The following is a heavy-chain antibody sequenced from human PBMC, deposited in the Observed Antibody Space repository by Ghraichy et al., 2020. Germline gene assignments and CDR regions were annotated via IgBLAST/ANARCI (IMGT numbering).Heavy chain of an antibody. CDR3: AKNQLLQFDAFNI. D-gene: IGHD5-24*01. Sequence: ETLSLTCAASGFSVSSYWMSWVRQAPGKGLEWVANIRQDGSEKYYVDSVKGRFTISRDNAKNSLYLQMNSLRAEDTAVYYCAKNQLLQFDAFNIWCRGTMVTVSS. CDR1: GFSVSSYW. J-gene: IGHJ3*02. CDR2: IRQDGSEK. V-gene: IGHV3-7*03.